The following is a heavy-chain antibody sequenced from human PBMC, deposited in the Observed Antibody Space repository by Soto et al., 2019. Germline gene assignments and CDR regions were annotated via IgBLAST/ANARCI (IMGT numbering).Heavy chain of an antibody. CDR1: GGSISSSSYY. D-gene: IGHD3-10*01. V-gene: IGHV4-39*01. CDR3: ARHWGSFGELLNWFDP. J-gene: IGHJ5*02. Sequence: PSETLSLTCTVPGGSISSSSYYWGWIRQPPGKGLEWIGSIYYSGSTYYNPSLKSRVTISVDTSKNQFSLKLSSVTAADTAVYYCARHWGSFGELLNWFDPWGQGTLGTVSS. CDR2: IYYSGST.